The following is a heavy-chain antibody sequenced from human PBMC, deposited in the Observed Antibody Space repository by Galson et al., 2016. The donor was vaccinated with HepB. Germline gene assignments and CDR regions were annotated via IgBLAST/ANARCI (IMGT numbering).Heavy chain of an antibody. CDR2: VYATGST. CDR3: ARVRGGYNYGFDTFNI. D-gene: IGHD5-18*01. CDR1: GYSMTSYY. Sequence: SETLSLTCTVSGYSMTSYYWNWIRQPPGEGLEWIGYVYATGSTNYNPSLRSRATISIDRSKTQFSLMLTSVTAADTAVYYCARVRGGYNYGFDTFNIWGQGTMVTVSS. J-gene: IGHJ3*02. V-gene: IGHV4-59*01.